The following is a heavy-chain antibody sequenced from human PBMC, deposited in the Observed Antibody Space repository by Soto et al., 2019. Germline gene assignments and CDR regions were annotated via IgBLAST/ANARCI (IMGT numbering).Heavy chain of an antibody. Sequence: EVQLLESGGGLVQPGGSLRLSCAASGFTFSSYAMSWVRQAPGKGLEWVSAIGGGGRTTYYADSVKERFTISRDNCKNTLYLQMNSLRAEDTAIYHCAKGSNDYVWGTYRNFDYWGQGTLVTVSS. CDR3: AKGSNDYVWGTYRNFDY. V-gene: IGHV3-23*01. J-gene: IGHJ4*02. CDR1: GFTFSSYA. CDR2: IGGGGRTT. D-gene: IGHD3-16*02.